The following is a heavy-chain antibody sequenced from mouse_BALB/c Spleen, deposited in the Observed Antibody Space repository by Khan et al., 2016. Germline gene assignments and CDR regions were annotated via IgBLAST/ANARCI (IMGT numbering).Heavy chain of an antibody. V-gene: IGHV2-9*02. Sequence: QVQLKESGPGLVAPSQSLSITCTVSGFSLTSHGVHWVRQPPGKGLEWLGVIWAGGSTNYNSALMSRLSISKDNSKSQVFLKMNSLQTDDTAMYYCARGNYYGYDDAMDYWGQGTSVTVSS. CDR3: ARGNYYGYDDAMDY. D-gene: IGHD2-2*01. CDR2: IWAGGST. CDR1: GFSLTSHG. J-gene: IGHJ4*01.